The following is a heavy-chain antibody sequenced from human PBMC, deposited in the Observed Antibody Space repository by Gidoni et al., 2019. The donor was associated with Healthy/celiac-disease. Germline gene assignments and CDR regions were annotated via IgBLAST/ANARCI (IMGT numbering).Heavy chain of an antibody. Sequence: EVQLVESGGGLVQPGGSLRLSCAASGFTFSSYSMNWVRQAPGKGLEWVSYISSSSSTIYYADSVKGRFTISRDNAKNSLYLQMNSLRAEDTAVYYCASFANRRGLGQLGDDYWGQGTLVTVSS. D-gene: IGHD3-16*01. CDR3: ASFANRRGLGQLGDDY. CDR2: ISSSSSTI. CDR1: GFTFSSYS. J-gene: IGHJ4*02. V-gene: IGHV3-48*01.